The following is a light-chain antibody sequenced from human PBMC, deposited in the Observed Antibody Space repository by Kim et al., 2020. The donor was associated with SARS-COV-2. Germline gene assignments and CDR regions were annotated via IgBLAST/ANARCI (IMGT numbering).Light chain of an antibody. CDR3: VLYMSGLWV. CDR2: NTN. Sequence: PGGTVTLTCGLNSGSVSTNYYPNWYQQTPGQTPRPLIYNTNTRSSGVPDRFSGSILGNKAALTITGAQADDESDYYCVLYMSGLWVFGGGTTLTVL. V-gene: IGLV8-61*01. CDR1: SGSVSTNYY. J-gene: IGLJ3*02.